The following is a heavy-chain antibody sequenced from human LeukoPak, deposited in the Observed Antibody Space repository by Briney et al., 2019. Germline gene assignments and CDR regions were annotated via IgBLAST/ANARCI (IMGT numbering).Heavy chain of an antibody. CDR2: INHSGST. V-gene: IGHV4-39*07. J-gene: IGHJ4*02. D-gene: IGHD4-17*01. CDR1: GGSISSGGYY. Sequence: SETLSLTCAVSGGSISSGGYYWSWIRQPPGKGLEWIGEINHSGSTNYNPSLKSRVTISVDTSKNQFSLRLSSVTAADTAVYYCARGTTLEGTVTTSDWGQGTLVTVSS. CDR3: ARGTTLEGTVTTSD.